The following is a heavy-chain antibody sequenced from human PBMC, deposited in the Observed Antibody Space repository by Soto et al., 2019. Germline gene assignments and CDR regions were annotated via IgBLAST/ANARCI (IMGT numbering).Heavy chain of an antibody. CDR1: GFTFSNYA. D-gene: IGHD2-2*01. Sequence: GGSLRLSCAASGFTFSNYAIHWVRQAPGKGLEWVALISYNENSKYYADSVKGRFTISRDNSGDTLYLQMNSLRAEDTAVYYCARDISCTRTSCPQNWLDPWGQGTVVTVSS. CDR2: ISYNENSK. CDR3: ARDISCTRTSCPQNWLDP. V-gene: IGHV3-30-3*01. J-gene: IGHJ5*02.